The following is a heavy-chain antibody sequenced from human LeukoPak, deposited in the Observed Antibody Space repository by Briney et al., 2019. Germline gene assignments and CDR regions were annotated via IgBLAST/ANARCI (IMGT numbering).Heavy chain of an antibody. Sequence: SETLSLTCSVSGGSISTYYWSWIRQPPGKGLEWIGYMFYSGSTNYNPSLKSRVTISVDTSKNQFSLKLSSVTAADTAVYYCARAGSDYDSSGYVDYWGQGTLVTVSS. CDR3: ARAGSDYDSSGYVDY. CDR2: MFYSGST. CDR1: GGSISTYY. V-gene: IGHV4-59*01. D-gene: IGHD3-22*01. J-gene: IGHJ4*02.